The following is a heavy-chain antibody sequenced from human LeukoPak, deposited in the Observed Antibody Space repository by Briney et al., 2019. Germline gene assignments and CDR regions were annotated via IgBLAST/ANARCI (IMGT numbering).Heavy chain of an antibody. V-gene: IGHV4-59*08. CDR2: IYYSGST. D-gene: IGHD1-26*01. J-gene: IGHJ3*02. CDR1: GGSISSYY. CDR3: ATNRAGTYDRPFEI. Sequence: SETLSLTCTVSGGSISSYYWSWIRQPPGKGLEWIGYIYYSGSTNYNPSLKSRVTISVDTSKNQFSLELNPVTATDTAVYFCATNRAGTYDRPFEIWGQGTMVTVSS.